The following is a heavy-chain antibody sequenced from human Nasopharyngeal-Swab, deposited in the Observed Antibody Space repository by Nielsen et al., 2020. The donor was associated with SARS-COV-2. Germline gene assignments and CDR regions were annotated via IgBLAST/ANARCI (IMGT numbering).Heavy chain of an antibody. CDR1: GYTHTELS. CDR2: FDPEDGET. J-gene: IGHJ3*02. D-gene: IGHD6-13*01. Sequence: ASVKVSCKVSGYTHTELSMHWVRQAPGKGLEWMGGFDPEDGETIYAQKFQGRVTMTEDTSTDTAYMELSRLRSEDTAIYYCATEGAVVEAALTFDKWGQGTTVIVSA. CDR3: ATEGAVVEAALTFDK. V-gene: IGHV1-24*01.